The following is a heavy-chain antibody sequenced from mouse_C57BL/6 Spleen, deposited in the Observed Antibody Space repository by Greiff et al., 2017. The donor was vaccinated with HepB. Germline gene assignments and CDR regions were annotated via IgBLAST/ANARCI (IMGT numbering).Heavy chain of an antibody. CDR1: GFNIKDYY. D-gene: IGHD1-1*01. CDR3: AYYYASPSLWAIDY. CDR2: IDPEDGDT. V-gene: IGHV14-2*01. Sequence: EVQLQESGAELVKPGASVKLSCTASGFNIKDYYMHWVKQRPEQGLEWIGRIDPEDGDTKYAPKFQGKATITADTSSNTAYLKLSSLTSEDTAVYYYAYYYASPSLWAIDYWGQGTSVTVSS. J-gene: IGHJ4*01.